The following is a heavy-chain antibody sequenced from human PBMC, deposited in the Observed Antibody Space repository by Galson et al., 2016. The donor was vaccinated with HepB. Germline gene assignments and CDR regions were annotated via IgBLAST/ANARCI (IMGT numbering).Heavy chain of an antibody. CDR1: GFDFSSYG. V-gene: IGHV3-33*01. Sequence: SLRLSCAASGFDFSSYGMHWVRQAPGRGLERVGVIWYDGTNKYYADAVKGRCTISRDSSTDTLYLQMDSLRAEDTAVYFCARDMEPHRYWLDPWGRGTLVTVSS. J-gene: IGHJ5*02. CDR3: ARDMEPHRYWLDP. CDR2: IWYDGTNK. D-gene: IGHD1-26*01.